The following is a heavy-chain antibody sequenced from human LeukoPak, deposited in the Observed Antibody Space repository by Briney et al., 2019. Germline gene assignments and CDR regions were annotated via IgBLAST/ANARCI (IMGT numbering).Heavy chain of an antibody. V-gene: IGHV4-61*08. D-gene: IGHD3-22*01. Sequence: SETLSLTCTVSGGSVTSSGYYWSWIRQPPGKGLEWIGYILFTGSTNYNPSLKSRVTISVDTSKNQFSLKLSSVTAADTAVYYCARVDYYDSSGSLDYWGQGTLVTVSS. J-gene: IGHJ4*02. CDR1: GGSVTSSGYY. CDR2: ILFTGST. CDR3: ARVDYYDSSGSLDY.